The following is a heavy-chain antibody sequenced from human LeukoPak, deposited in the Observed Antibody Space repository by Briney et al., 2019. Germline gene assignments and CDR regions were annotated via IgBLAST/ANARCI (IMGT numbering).Heavy chain of an antibody. CDR2: IYYSGST. D-gene: IGHD2-8*01. V-gene: IGHV4-39*07. CDR3: ARGPQCCSHYYYYGMDV. J-gene: IGHJ6*02. CDR1: GGSISSSSYY. Sequence: KPSETLSLTCTVSGGSISSSSYYWGWIRQPPGKGLEWIGSIYYSGSTYYNPSLKSRVTISVDTSKNQFSLKLSSVTAADTAVYYCARGPQCCSHYYYYGMDVWGQGTTVTVSS.